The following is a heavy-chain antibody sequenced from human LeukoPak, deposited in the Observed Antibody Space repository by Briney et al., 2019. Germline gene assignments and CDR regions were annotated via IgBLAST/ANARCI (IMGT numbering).Heavy chain of an antibody. Sequence: PGRSLRLSCAASGFTFSSYGMHWVRQAPGKGLEWVAVIWYDGGNKYYADSVKGRFTISRDNSKNTLYLQMNSLRAEDTAVYYCARDRDIVVVPAAIEAGDYGMDVWGQGTTVTVSS. D-gene: IGHD2-2*01. J-gene: IGHJ6*02. CDR2: IWYDGGNK. V-gene: IGHV3-33*01. CDR3: ARDRDIVVVPAAIEAGDYGMDV. CDR1: GFTFSSYG.